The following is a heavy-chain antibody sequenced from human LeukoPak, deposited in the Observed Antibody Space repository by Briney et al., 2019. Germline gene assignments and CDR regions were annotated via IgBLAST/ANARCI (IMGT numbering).Heavy chain of an antibody. V-gene: IGHV3-23*01. CDR1: GFTFSSYA. CDR3: AKAPIVVVPAATPNTEYYFDY. D-gene: IGHD2-2*01. J-gene: IGHJ4*02. CDR2: ISGSGGST. Sequence: GGSLRLSCAASGFTFSSYAMSWVRQAPGKGLEWVSAISGSGGSTYYADSVKGRFTISRDNSKNALYLQMNSLRAEDTAVYYCAKAPIVVVPAATPNTEYYFDYWGQGTLVTVSS.